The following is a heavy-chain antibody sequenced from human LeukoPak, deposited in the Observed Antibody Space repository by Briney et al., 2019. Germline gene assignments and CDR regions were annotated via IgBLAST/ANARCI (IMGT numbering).Heavy chain of an antibody. Sequence: GGSLRLSCAASGYTFSNYGMHWVRRAPGKGLEWVAIIWYDGNNKYYADSVKGRFTISRDNSKNTLYLQMNSLRAEDTAMYYCALVRGSRNGPLDPWGQGTLVIVSS. D-gene: IGHD3-16*01. V-gene: IGHV3-33*01. J-gene: IGHJ5*02. CDR1: GYTFSNYG. CDR2: IWYDGNNK. CDR3: ALVRGSRNGPLDP.